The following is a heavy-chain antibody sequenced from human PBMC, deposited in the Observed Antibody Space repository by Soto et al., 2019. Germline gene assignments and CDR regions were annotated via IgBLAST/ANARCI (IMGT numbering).Heavy chain of an antibody. Sequence: ASVKVSCKASGYTFTNYGITWVRQAPGQGLEWMGWISAYNGNTHYTQRLQGRVTMTTDTSTSTAYMELRGLRSDDTAVYYCARRTGGAYYDFWSGYYTGSYNWFDPWGQGTLVTVSS. CDR2: ISAYNGNT. D-gene: IGHD3-3*01. CDR1: GYTFTNYG. J-gene: IGHJ5*02. CDR3: ARRTGGAYYDFWSGYYTGSYNWFDP. V-gene: IGHV1-18*01.